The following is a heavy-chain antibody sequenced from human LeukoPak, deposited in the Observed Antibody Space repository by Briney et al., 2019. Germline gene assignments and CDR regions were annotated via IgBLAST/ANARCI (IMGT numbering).Heavy chain of an antibody. CDR1: GFTFSSYS. CDR2: ISSSSSTI. Sequence: GGSLRLSCAASGFTFSSYSMNWVRQAPGKGLEGVSYISSSSSTIYYADSVRGRFPISRDNSKNTLYVQMNSLRAEDTAVYYCAKDGVGASRVGYFDYWGQGTLVTVSS. CDR3: AKDGVGASRVGYFDY. J-gene: IGHJ4*02. D-gene: IGHD1-26*01. V-gene: IGHV3-48*01.